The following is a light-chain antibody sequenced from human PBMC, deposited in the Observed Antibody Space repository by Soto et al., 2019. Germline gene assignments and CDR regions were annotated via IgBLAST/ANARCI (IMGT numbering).Light chain of an antibody. CDR3: ASYTSSSTLV. Sequence: QSVLTQPASVSGSPGQSITISCTGTSNDVGGHDYVSWYQQHPGKAPKLVIYDVLSRPSGVSDRFSGSKSGHTASLTISGLRPEDEADYYCASYTSSSTLVFGTGTKLTVL. CDR1: SNDVGGHDY. CDR2: DVL. J-gene: IGLJ1*01. V-gene: IGLV2-14*03.